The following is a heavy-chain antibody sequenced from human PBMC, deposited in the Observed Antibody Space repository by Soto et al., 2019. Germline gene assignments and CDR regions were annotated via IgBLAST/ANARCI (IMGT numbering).Heavy chain of an antibody. V-gene: IGHV5-51*01. CDR2: IYPGDSDT. CDR3: ARQGGNGAYYYYGMDV. Sequence: GESLKISCQGSGYRFSSYWIAWVRQMPGKGLEWMGIIYPGDSDTIYSPSFQGQVTFSVDKSTSTAYLQWSSLKASDTAMYYCARQGGNGAYYYYGMDVWGQGTTVTVSS. J-gene: IGHJ6*02. CDR1: GYRFSSYW. D-gene: IGHD2-15*01.